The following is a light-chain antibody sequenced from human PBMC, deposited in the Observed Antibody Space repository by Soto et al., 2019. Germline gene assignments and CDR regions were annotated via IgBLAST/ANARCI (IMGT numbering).Light chain of an antibody. J-gene: IGKJ4*01. Sequence: EIVLTQSPGTLSLSPGERATLSCRASQSVSSSYLAWYQQKPGQAPRLLIYGASSRATDIPDRFSGSGSGTDLTLTISRLEPEDFAVYYCQQYGSSPLTFGGGTKVDIK. CDR1: QSVSSSY. V-gene: IGKV3-20*01. CDR3: QQYGSSPLT. CDR2: GAS.